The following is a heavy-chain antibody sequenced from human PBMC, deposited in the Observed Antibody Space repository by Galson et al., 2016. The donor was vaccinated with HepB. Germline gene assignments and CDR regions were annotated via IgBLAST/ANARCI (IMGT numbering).Heavy chain of an antibody. CDR2: LYHSGMT. CDR1: GYPLNSNNF. J-gene: IGHJ4*02. Sequence: ETLSLTCTVSGYPLNSNNFWGWIRQSPGKGLEWIGSLYHSGMTYRNPSLKSRVTISVETSKNQFSLRLKSVTAADAAVYYCARETDILTGYLDCWGQGILVAVSS. V-gene: IGHV4-38-2*02. CDR3: ARETDILTGYLDC. D-gene: IGHD3-9*01.